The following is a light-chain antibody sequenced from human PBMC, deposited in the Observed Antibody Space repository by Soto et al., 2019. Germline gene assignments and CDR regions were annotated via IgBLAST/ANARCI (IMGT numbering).Light chain of an antibody. CDR1: QSVGNN. Sequence: EIVVTQSPATLSVSPGERATLSCRASQSVGNNFAWYQQKPGQAPRLLIFATSTRATGVPARFSGSGSGTDFTLTISGPQSEDCAVYHCQQYGDWPLTFGGGAKVEIE. V-gene: IGKV3-15*01. CDR3: QQYGDWPLT. J-gene: IGKJ4*01. CDR2: ATS.